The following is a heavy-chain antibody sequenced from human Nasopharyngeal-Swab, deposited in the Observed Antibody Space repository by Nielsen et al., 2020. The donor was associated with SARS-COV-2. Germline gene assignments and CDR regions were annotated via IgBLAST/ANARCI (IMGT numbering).Heavy chain of an antibody. CDR2: ITGAGSKT. V-gene: IGHV3-74*01. CDR3: LRDNYGVDY. J-gene: IGHJ4*02. D-gene: IGHD3-10*01. Sequence: GESLKISCAASGFTFRTYWMHWLRQAPGKGLEWISQITGAGSKTNYADSVKGRFTISRDNAKSTLYLQMNGLRVEDSAVYYCLRDNYGVDYWGQGTLVTVSS. CDR1: GFTFRTYW.